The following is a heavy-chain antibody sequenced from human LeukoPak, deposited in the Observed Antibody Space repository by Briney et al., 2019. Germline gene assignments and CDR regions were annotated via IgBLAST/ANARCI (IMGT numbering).Heavy chain of an antibody. CDR2: INPNNGAT. V-gene: IGHV1-2*02. D-gene: IGHD5-24*01. J-gene: IGHJ4*02. CDR1: GYTFTGYY. Sequence: ASVKVSCTASGYTFTGYYMYWVRQAPGQGLEWMGWINPNNGATNYAQKFQGRVTMTRDTSISTAYMELSTLTSDDTAVYYCARRPRDGYNRPYYFDYWGQGTLVTVSS. CDR3: ARRPRDGYNRPYYFDY.